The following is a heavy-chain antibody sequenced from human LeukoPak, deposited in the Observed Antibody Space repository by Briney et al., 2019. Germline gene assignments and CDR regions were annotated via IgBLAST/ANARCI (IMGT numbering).Heavy chain of an antibody. D-gene: IGHD3-22*01. Sequence: GGPLRLSCAASGFTFSSYGMHWVRQAPGKGLEWVAFIRYDGSNKYYADSVKGRFTISRDNSKNTLYLQMNSLRAEDTAVYYCAKGDYDSSGYYYGLFDYWGQGTLVTVSS. J-gene: IGHJ4*02. V-gene: IGHV3-30*02. CDR3: AKGDYDSSGYYYGLFDY. CDR2: IRYDGSNK. CDR1: GFTFSSYG.